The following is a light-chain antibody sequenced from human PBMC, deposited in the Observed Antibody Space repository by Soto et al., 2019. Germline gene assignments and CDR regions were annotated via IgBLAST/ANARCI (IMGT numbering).Light chain of an antibody. CDR1: SSDIGGYNY. CDR3: SSYTNSGTLVV. J-gene: IGLJ2*01. V-gene: IGLV2-14*01. Sequence: QSALTQPASVSGSPGQSITISCTGTSSDIGGYNYVSWYQHHPGKAPKLMIYEVTDRPSGVSNRFSGSKSGNTASLTISGLQAEDEADYYCSSYTNSGTLVVFGGGTQLTVL. CDR2: EVT.